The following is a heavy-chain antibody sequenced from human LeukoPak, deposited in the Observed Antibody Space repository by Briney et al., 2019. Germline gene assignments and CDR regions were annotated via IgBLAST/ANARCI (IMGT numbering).Heavy chain of an antibody. CDR2: IYYSGST. CDR1: GGSISSSSHY. V-gene: IGHV4-39*01. Sequence: SETLSLTCTVSGGSISSSSHYWGWIRQPPGKGQEWIGIIYYSGSTSYNPSLKSRVTISVDTSKNQFSLKLSSVTVADTAVYYCARHDGAWAFDYWGQGTLVTVSS. J-gene: IGHJ4*02. D-gene: IGHD4/OR15-4a*01. CDR3: ARHDGAWAFDY.